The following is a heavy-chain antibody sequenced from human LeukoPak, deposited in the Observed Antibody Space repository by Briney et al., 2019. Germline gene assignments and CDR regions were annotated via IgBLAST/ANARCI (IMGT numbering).Heavy chain of an antibody. CDR2: ISAYNANT. CDR1: GYTFTSYG. Sequence: ASVKVSCKASGYTFTSYGISWVRQAPGQGLEWMGWISAYNANTNYAQKFQGRVTMTTDTSTSTAYMELRSLRSDDTAVYYCARGSTVTEYYYYYYMDVWGKGTTVTVSS. J-gene: IGHJ6*03. V-gene: IGHV1-18*01. D-gene: IGHD4-17*01. CDR3: ARGSTVTEYYYYYYMDV.